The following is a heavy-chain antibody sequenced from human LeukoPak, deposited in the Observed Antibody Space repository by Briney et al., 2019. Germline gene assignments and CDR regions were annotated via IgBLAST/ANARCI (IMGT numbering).Heavy chain of an antibody. CDR2: ISSTSSYI. D-gene: IGHD1-1*01. V-gene: IGHV3-21*01. J-gene: IGHJ6*03. CDR3: ARDPYNGAYSEGYYYYYMDV. Sequence: WGSLRLSCAASGFTFSSYSMNWVRQAPGKGPQWFSSISSTSSYIYYANSMKGRFTISRDNAKNSLYLQMNSLRVEDTAIYYCARDPYNGAYSEGYYYYYMDVWGKGTTVTISS. CDR1: GFTFSSYS.